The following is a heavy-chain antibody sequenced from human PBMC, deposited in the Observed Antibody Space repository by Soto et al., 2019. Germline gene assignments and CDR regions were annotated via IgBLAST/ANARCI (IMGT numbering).Heavy chain of an antibody. CDR2: IDPLDSHT. J-gene: IGHJ5*01. CDR3: TKGATSPFDS. V-gene: IGHV5-10-1*01. Sequence: PGESLKICCKASGYIRNTDWISWVRQKPGKGLEWMGRIDPLDSHTKYSPSFEGRVNISADRSIPTAYLHWTSLETSDTAIYYCTKGATSPFDSWGQGTLDTVSS. CDR1: GYIRNTDW. D-gene: IGHD3-16*01.